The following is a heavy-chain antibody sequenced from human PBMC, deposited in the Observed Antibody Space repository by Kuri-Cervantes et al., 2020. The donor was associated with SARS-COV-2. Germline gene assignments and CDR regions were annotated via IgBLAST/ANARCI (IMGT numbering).Heavy chain of an antibody. D-gene: IGHD1-26*01. CDR3: ARLGGYDPYNWFDP. Sequence: ESLKIPCPVSGGSISSYHWSWIRQPAGKGLEWIGRIYTSWSTNYNPSLKSRITLSVDTSKNQFSLKLSSVTAADTAVYYCARLGGYDPYNWFDPWGQGTLVTVSS. J-gene: IGHJ5*02. V-gene: IGHV4-4*07. CDR2: IYTSWST. CDR1: GGSISSYH.